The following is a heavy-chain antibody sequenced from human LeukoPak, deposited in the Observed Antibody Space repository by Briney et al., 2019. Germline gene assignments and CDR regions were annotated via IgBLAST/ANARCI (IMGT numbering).Heavy chain of an antibody. V-gene: IGHV1-69*06. CDR3: AIDTQYNFWDGHPILQAFDV. J-gene: IGHJ3*01. CDR2: IIVTFGTT. CDR1: GGSLSSYA. D-gene: IGHD3-3*01. Sequence: ASVKVSCKASGGSLSSYAVSGVRLAPGQGPEWMGVIIVTFGTTTYAQKFQGRVTITADKSTNTAYLEVTTLRSEDTAMYYCAIDTQYNFWDGHPILQAFDVWGQGTMLTVSS.